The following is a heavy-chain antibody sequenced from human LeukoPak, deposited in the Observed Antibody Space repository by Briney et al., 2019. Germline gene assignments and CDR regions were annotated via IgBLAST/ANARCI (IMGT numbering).Heavy chain of an antibody. CDR1: GGSISSSSYY. CDR3: ARYSSSGNEYFDY. Sequence: SETLSLTCTVSGGSISSSSYYWGWIRQPPGKGLERIVGIYYSGSTHYSQYLKSRVTISVDTSKNQFSLKLSYVTAADTAVYYCARYSSSGNEYFDYWGQGTLVTVSS. CDR2: IYYSGST. D-gene: IGHD6-6*01. V-gene: IGHV4-39*07. J-gene: IGHJ4*02.